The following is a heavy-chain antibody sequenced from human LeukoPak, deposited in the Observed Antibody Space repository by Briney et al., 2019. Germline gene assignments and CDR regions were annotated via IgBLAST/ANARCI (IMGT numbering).Heavy chain of an antibody. CDR3: ARELAAAGLKWVHP. CDR2: IYYSGST. V-gene: IGHV4-39*01. D-gene: IGHD6-13*01. J-gene: IGHJ5*02. CDR1: GGSISSSSYY. Sequence: SETLSLTCTVSGGSISSSSYYWGWIRQPPGKGLEWIGSIYYSGSTYYNPSLKSRVTISVDTSKNQFSLKLSSVTAADTAVYLRARELAAAGLKWVHPWGQGTLVTVSS.